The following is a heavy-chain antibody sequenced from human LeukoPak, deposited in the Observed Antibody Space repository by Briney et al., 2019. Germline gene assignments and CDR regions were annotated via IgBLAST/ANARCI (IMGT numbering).Heavy chain of an antibody. D-gene: IGHD6-13*01. Sequence: GGSLRLSCAASGFTFSSYWMSWVRQSPGKGLEWVANINQDGSENHYVDSVKGRFTISRDNAKNSVFVQMNGLRVEDTAVYYCVRAGGSSWSDFWGQGTLVTVSS. J-gene: IGHJ4*02. CDR3: VRAGGSSWSDF. CDR1: GFTFSSYW. CDR2: INQDGSEN. V-gene: IGHV3-7*01.